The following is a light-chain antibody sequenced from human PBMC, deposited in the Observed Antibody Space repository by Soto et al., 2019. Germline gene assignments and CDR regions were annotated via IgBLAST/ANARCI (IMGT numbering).Light chain of an antibody. CDR3: QTWGTGIRV. J-gene: IGLJ2*01. V-gene: IGLV4-69*01. Sequence: QPVLTQSPSASASLGASVKLTCTLSSGHSSYAIAWHQQQPEKGPRYLMKFNSDGSHSKGDGIPDRFSGSSSGAERYLTISSLQSEDEADYYCQTWGTGIRVFGGGTKLTVL. CDR2: FNSDGSH. CDR1: SGHSSYA.